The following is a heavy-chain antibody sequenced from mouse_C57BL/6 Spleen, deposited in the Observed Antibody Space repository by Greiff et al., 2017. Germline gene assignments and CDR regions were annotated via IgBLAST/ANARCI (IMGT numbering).Heavy chain of an antibody. CDR1: GFSLTSYG. V-gene: IGHV2-2*01. J-gene: IGHJ4*01. CDR3: SRNYYGSSYGAMDY. CDR2: IGSGGST. D-gene: IGHD1-1*01. Sequence: QVQLQQSGPGLVQPSQSLYITCTVSGFSLTSYGVHWVRQSPGKGLEWLGVIGSGGSTGYNAAIISRLSISKDNSKSQVFFKMNSLQADDTAIYYWSRNYYGSSYGAMDYWGQGTSVTVSS.